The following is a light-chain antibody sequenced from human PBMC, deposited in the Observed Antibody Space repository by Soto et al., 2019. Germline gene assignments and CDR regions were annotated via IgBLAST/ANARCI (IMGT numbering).Light chain of an antibody. Sequence: DIQMTQSPSSLSASVGDRVTISCRASQSIRSYLNWYQQKPGKAPKVLIYSASSLQTGVPSRFRGFGTGTDFTLTITSLQAEDFATYYCQQSYSLPWTFGQGTKVEIK. J-gene: IGKJ1*01. CDR1: QSIRSY. CDR3: QQSYSLPWT. CDR2: SAS. V-gene: IGKV1-39*01.